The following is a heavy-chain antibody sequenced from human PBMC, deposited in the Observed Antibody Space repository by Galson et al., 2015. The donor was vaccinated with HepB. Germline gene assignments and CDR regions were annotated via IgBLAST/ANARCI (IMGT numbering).Heavy chain of an antibody. D-gene: IGHD5-18*01. Sequence: ETLSLTCAVYGGSFSGYYRSWIRQPPGKGLEWIGYIYYSGSTNYNPSLKSRVTISVDTSKNQFSLKLSSVTAADTAVYYCASSSMDTAPGSDYFDLWGRGTLVTVSS. V-gene: IGHV4-59*01. CDR1: GGSFSGYY. CDR2: IYYSGST. J-gene: IGHJ2*01. CDR3: ASSSMDTAPGSDYFDL.